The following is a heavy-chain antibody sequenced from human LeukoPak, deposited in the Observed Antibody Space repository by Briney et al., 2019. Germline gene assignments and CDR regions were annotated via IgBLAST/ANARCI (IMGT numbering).Heavy chain of an antibody. D-gene: IGHD3-16*02. J-gene: IGHJ4*02. CDR2: INHSGST. Sequence: SETLSLTCAVSGGSISSSNWWSWVRQPPGKGLEWIGEINHSGSTNYNPSLKSRVTISVDTSKNQFSLKLSSVTAADTAVYYCARGLIAYFDYWGQGTLVTVSS. V-gene: IGHV4-4*02. CDR3: ARGLIAYFDY. CDR1: GGSISSSNW.